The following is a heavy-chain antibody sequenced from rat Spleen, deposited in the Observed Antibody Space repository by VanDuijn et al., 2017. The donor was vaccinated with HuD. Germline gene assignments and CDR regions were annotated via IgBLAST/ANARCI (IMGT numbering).Heavy chain of an antibody. J-gene: IGHJ2*01. CDR3: VRHGYTRYYFDY. CDR2: FSYDGFTT. Sequence: EVQLVESGGGLVQPGRSLKLSCAASGFTFNNYGMAWVRQAPTKGLEWVATFSYDGFTTYYRDSVRGRFTISRDNAKSTLYLQMDSLRSEDTASYYCVRHGYTRYYFDYWGQGVMVTVSS. CDR1: GFTFNNYG. V-gene: IGHV5-29*01. D-gene: IGHD1-9*01.